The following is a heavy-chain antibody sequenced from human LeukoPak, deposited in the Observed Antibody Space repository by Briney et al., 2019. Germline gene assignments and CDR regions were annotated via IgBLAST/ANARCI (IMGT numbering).Heavy chain of an antibody. Sequence: GGLLRLSCAAHGFNFGGYTMHCFRQPPGRGLQWVSLITGDGGTTSYAGSVKGRFTISRDNSKNSLYLHMNSLRNEDTALYYCAKGHFGAGHYWGQGTLVTVSS. CDR2: ITGDGGTT. D-gene: IGHD3-3*01. CDR1: GFNFGGYT. V-gene: IGHV3-43*02. J-gene: IGHJ4*02. CDR3: AKGHFGAGHY.